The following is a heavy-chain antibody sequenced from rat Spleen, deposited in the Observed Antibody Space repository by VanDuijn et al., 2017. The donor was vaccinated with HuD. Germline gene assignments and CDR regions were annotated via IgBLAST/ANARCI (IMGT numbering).Heavy chain of an antibody. CDR1: GLSFSNSD. CDR3: TRGSYVRH. D-gene: IGHD1-7*01. J-gene: IGHJ2*01. Sequence: EVQLVESDGGLVQPGRSMKLSCAASGLSFSNSDMAWVRQAPTKGLEWVASISYDGTATYYRDSVKGRFTISRDTAQNTLYPQMNSPTSEDTATYYSTRGSYVRHCAQGDTPTVSS. CDR2: ISYDGTAT. V-gene: IGHV5-29*01.